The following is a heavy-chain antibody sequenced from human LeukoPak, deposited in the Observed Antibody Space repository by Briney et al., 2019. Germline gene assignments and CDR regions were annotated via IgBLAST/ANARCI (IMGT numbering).Heavy chain of an antibody. V-gene: IGHV3-43D*03. CDR2: ISWDGGST. D-gene: IGHD3-22*01. CDR3: AKAWGDSSGHLDY. Sequence: GGSLRLSCAASGFTFDDYAMHWVRQAPGKGLEWVSLISWDGGSTYYADSVKGRFTISRDNSKNSLYLQMNSLRAEDTALYYCAKAWGDSSGHLDYCGQGTLVTVSS. CDR1: GFTFDDYA. J-gene: IGHJ4*02.